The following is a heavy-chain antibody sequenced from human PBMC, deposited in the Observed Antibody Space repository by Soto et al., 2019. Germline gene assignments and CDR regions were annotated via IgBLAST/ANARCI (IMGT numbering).Heavy chain of an antibody. J-gene: IGHJ6*02. CDR2: ISHNRGMT. CDR1: GFTFSNYV. CDR3: ARDRTQSRYNGLGV. V-gene: IGHV3-23*01. D-gene: IGHD2-15*01. Sequence: EVQLLESGGGLIQPGGSLTLSCAASGFTFSNYVMSWVRRAPGRGLEWVSAISHNRGMTNYVDSVKGRFTISRDNSKDTLYLHMNSLRVDDRAVYYCARDRTQSRYNGLGVWGPGTTVTVSS.